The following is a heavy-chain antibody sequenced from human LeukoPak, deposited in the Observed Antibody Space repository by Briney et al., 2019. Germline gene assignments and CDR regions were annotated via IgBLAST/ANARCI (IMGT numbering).Heavy chain of an antibody. J-gene: IGHJ4*02. Sequence: PSETLSLTCAVYGGSFSGYYWRWLRQPPGKGLEWIGEINHSGSTNYNPSLKSRVTISVDTSKNQFSLKLSSVTAADTAVYYCARKDRGYYRHGTFDYWGQGTLVTVSS. V-gene: IGHV4-34*01. D-gene: IGHD3-22*01. CDR1: GGSFSGYY. CDR2: INHSGST. CDR3: ARKDRGYYRHGTFDY.